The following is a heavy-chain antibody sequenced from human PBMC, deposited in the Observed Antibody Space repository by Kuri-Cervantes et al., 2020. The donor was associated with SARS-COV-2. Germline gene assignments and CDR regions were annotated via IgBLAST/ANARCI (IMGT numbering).Heavy chain of an antibody. V-gene: IGHV3-33*01. CDR2: IWSDGSNK. CDR3: SRGGYRYDKPGVYFDY. Sequence: GESLKISCPTSGFIFSDYGMHWVRQAPGKGLEWVAVIWSDGSNKYYADSVKGRFTISRDNSKNTPYLQMNNLRPEDTAIYFCSRGGYRYDKPGVYFDYWGQGTLVTVSS. CDR1: GFIFSDYG. J-gene: IGHJ4*02. D-gene: IGHD5-18*01.